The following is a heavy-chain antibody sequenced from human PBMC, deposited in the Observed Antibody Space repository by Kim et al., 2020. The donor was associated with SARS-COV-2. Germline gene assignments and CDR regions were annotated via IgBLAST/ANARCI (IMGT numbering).Heavy chain of an antibody. CDR2: INSDGTNT. CDR1: GFTFSTYW. Sequence: GGSLRLSCAASGFTFSTYWMYWVRQAPEKGLVWVSRINSDGTNTTYADSVKGRFTISRDNAKNTLYLQMNSLRADDTAVYYCVRGIGCSGGTCYGGGWF. D-gene: IGHD2-15*01. V-gene: IGHV3-74*01. CDR3: VRGIGCSGGTCYGGGWF. J-gene: IGHJ5*01.